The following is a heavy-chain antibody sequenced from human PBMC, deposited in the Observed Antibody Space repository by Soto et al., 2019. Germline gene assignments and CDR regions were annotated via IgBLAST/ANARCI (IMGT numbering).Heavy chain of an antibody. J-gene: IGHJ4*02. D-gene: IGHD1-26*01. V-gene: IGHV4-31*01. Sequence: QVQLQESGTGLVKPSQTLSLSCTVSGGSLSSGGYYWSWIRQHPGKGLEWIGFIYYSGSTYYNPSLISLVTTSADTSHNQFSLMLSSVPAADTAVYYCARDTQRDYSGYFDSWGQGTLVNVSS. CDR1: GGSLSSGGYY. CDR3: ARDTQRDYSGYFDS. CDR2: IYYSGST.